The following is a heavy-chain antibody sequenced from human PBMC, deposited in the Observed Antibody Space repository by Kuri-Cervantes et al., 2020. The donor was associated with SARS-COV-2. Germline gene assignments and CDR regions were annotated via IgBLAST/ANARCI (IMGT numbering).Heavy chain of an antibody. D-gene: IGHD3-3*01. CDR3: ARDDGLRFLEWYTSPFDY. V-gene: IGHV1-46*01. CDR1: GYTFTSYD. J-gene: IGHJ4*02. Sequence: ASVKVSCKASGYTFTSYDINWVRQAPGQGLEWMGIINPSGGSTSYAQKFQGRVTMTRDTSTSTVYMELSSLRSEDTAVYYCARDDGLRFLEWYTSPFDYWGQGTLVTVSS. CDR2: INPSGGST.